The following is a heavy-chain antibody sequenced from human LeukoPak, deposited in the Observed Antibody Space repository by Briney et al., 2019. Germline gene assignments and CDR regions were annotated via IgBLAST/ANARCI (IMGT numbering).Heavy chain of an antibody. Sequence: SETLSLTCAVYGGSFSGYYWSWIRQPPGKGLEWIGEINHSGSTNYNPSLKSRVTISVDTSKNQFSLKLSSVTAADTAVYYCASPVRYSGYYYYYMDVWGKGTTVTVSS. CDR2: INHSGST. CDR3: ASPVRYSGYYYYYMDV. CDR1: GGSFSGYY. J-gene: IGHJ6*03. D-gene: IGHD1-26*01. V-gene: IGHV4-34*01.